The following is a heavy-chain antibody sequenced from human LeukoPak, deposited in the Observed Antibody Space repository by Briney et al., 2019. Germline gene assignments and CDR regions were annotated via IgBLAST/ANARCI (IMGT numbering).Heavy chain of an antibody. V-gene: IGHV4-59*01. CDR1: GGSISSYY. CDR3: ARGGGNYYYYYMDV. CDR2: IYYSGST. D-gene: IGHD2-15*01. Sequence: SETLSPTCTGSGGSISSYYWSWIRQPPGKGLEWIGYIYYSGSTNYNPSLKSRVTISVDTSKNQFSLKLSSVTAADTAVYYCARGGGNYYYYYMDVWSKGTTVTVSS. J-gene: IGHJ6*03.